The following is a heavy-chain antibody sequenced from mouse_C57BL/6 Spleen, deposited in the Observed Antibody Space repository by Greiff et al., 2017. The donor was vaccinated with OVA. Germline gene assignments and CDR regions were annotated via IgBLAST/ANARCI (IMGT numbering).Heavy chain of an antibody. CDR2: INPSSGYT. J-gene: IGHJ1*03. CDR1: GYTFTSYW. D-gene: IGHD1-1*01. Sequence: VQLHQSGAELAKPGASVKLSCKASGYTFTSYWMHWVKQRPGQGLEWIGYINPSSGYTKYNQKFKDKATLTADKSSSTAYMQLSSLTYEDSAVYDCARRLTVVATDWYFDVWGTGTTVTVSS. CDR3: ARRLTVVATDWYFDV. V-gene: IGHV1-7*01.